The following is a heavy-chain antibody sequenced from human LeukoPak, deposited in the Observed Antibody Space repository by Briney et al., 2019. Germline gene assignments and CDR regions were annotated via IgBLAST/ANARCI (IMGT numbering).Heavy chain of an antibody. CDR2: ISYDGSDR. CDR3: AKGVSRGVDPTGLEY. J-gene: IGHJ4*02. V-gene: IGHV3-30*18. D-gene: IGHD1-1*01. Sequence: PGKSLRLSCVASGFTFSSYGMHWVRQAPGKGPEWVAVISYDGSDRYYANFVKGRFTISRDNSKNTLFLQTNSMRPEDTAVYYCAKGVSRGVDPTGLEYWGQGNLVTVSS. CDR1: GFTFSSYG.